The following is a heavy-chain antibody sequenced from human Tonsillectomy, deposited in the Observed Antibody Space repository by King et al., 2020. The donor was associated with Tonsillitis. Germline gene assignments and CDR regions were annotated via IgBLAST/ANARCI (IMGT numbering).Heavy chain of an antibody. CDR1: GYTFTSYG. Sequence: QLVQSGAEVKKPGASVKVSCKASGYTFTSYGITWVRQATGQGLEWMGWISAYNGNTNYEQKLQVRVTMTTDTSTSTAYMELRSLRSDDTAVYYCARDVLVAGTLYYFDYWGQGTLVTVSS. V-gene: IGHV1-18*01. CDR3: ARDVLVAGTLYYFDY. J-gene: IGHJ4*02. D-gene: IGHD6-19*01. CDR2: ISAYNGNT.